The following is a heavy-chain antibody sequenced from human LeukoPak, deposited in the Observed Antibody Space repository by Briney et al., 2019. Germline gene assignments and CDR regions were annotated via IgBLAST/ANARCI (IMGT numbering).Heavy chain of an antibody. J-gene: IGHJ6*03. CDR2: IYYSGST. Sequence: PSETLSLTCTVSGGSISSYYWSWIRQPPGNGLEWIGYIYYSGSTNYNPSLKSRVTISVDTSKNQFSLKLSSVTAADTAVYYCAGHYYDSSGYGLDYYYYMDVWGKGTTVTVSS. D-gene: IGHD3-22*01. CDR1: GGSISSYY. V-gene: IGHV4-59*08. CDR3: AGHYYDSSGYGLDYYYYMDV.